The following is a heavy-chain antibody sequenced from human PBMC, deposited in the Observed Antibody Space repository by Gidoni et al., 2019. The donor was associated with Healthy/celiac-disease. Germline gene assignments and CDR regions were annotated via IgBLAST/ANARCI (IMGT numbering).Heavy chain of an antibody. Sequence: EVQLVESGGGLVQPGRSLRLSCTASGFTFGDYAMSWVRQAPGKGLEWVGFIRSKAYGGTTEYAESVKGRFTISRDDSKSIAYLQMNSLKTEDTAVYYCTLEMATKSSSYWGQGTLVTVSS. CDR2: IRSKAYGGTT. V-gene: IGHV3-49*04. D-gene: IGHD5-12*01. CDR1: GFTFGDYA. CDR3: TLEMATKSSSY. J-gene: IGHJ4*02.